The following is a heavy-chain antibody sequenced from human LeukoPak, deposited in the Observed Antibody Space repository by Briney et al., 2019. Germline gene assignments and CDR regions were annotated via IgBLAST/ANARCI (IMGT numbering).Heavy chain of an antibody. J-gene: IGHJ3*02. CDR2: ISWNSGSI. Sequence: PGGSLRLSCAASGFTFDDYAMHWVRQAPGKGLEWVSGISWNSGSIGYADSVKGRFTISRDNAKNSPYLQMNSLRAEDTALYYCAKDYYYDSSGAFDIWGQGTMVTVSS. CDR1: GFTFDDYA. CDR3: AKDYYYDSSGAFDI. V-gene: IGHV3-9*01. D-gene: IGHD3-22*01.